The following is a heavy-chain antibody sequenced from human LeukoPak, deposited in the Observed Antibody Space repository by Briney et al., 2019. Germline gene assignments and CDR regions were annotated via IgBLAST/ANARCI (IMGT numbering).Heavy chain of an antibody. D-gene: IGHD6-13*01. V-gene: IGHV3-7*01. CDR3: GSIGSSWYEDY. CDR1: GFIFNDYS. CDR2: IKQDGSEK. J-gene: IGHJ4*02. Sequence: QSGGSLRLSCAASGFIFNDYSMNWVRQAPGKGLEWVANIKQDGSEKYYVDSVKGRFTISRDNAKNSLYLQMNSLRAEDTAVYYCGSIGSSWYEDYCGQGTLVTVSS.